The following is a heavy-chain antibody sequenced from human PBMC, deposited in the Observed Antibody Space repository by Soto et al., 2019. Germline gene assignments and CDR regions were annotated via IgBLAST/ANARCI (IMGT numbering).Heavy chain of an antibody. D-gene: IGHD3-22*01. J-gene: IGHJ4*02. CDR1: GGTFSSYA. V-gene: IGHV1-69*13. Sequence: GASVKVSCKASGGTFSSYAISWVRQAPGQGLEWMGGIIPIFGTANYAQKFQGRVTITADESTSTAYMELSSLRSEDTAMYYCARDRSGGSGGYYLIWGQGTLVTVSS. CDR2: IIPIFGTA. CDR3: ARDRSGGSGGYYLI.